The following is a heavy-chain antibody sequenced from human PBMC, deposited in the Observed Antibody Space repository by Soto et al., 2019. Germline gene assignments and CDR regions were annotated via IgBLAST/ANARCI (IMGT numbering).Heavy chain of an antibody. V-gene: IGHV4-30-4*01. J-gene: IGHJ5*02. Sequence: QVQLQESGPGLVKPSQTLSLTCTVSGGSISSGDYYWSWIRQPPGKGLEWIGYIYYSGSTYYNPSLKSRVTISVDTSKNQFSLKLSSVTAADTAVYYCARVADIVGHSGYDYGGLNWFDPWGQGTLVTVSS. CDR3: ARVADIVGHSGYDYGGLNWFDP. CDR2: IYYSGST. CDR1: GGSISSGDYY. D-gene: IGHD5-12*01.